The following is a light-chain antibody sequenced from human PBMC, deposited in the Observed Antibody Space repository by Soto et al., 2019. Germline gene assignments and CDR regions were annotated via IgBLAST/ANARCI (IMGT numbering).Light chain of an antibody. V-gene: IGLV1-40*01. Sequence: QSVLTQPPSVSGAPGQRVTISCTGSSSNIGAGYDVHWYQQLPGTAPKLLLYGNSNRPSGVPDRVSGSKSGTSASLAITGLQAEDEADYYCQSYDSSLSRVFGGGTKLTVL. J-gene: IGLJ2*01. CDR1: SSNIGAGYD. CDR2: GNS. CDR3: QSYDSSLSRV.